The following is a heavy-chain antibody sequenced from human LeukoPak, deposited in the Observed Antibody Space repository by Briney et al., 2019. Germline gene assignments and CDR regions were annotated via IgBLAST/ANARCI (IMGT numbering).Heavy chain of an antibody. D-gene: IGHD2-2*02. J-gene: IGHJ3*02. Sequence: PSETLSLTCTVSGYSISSGYYWDWIRQPPGKGLEWIGNIYHSGNTHYNPSLKSRVTISVDTSKSQFSLKLNSVTAADTAVYYCARQGGGYCSSTRCYSALDIWGQGTMVTVSS. CDR1: GYSISSGYY. CDR2: IYHSGNT. CDR3: ARQGGGYCSSTRCYSALDI. V-gene: IGHV4-38-2*02.